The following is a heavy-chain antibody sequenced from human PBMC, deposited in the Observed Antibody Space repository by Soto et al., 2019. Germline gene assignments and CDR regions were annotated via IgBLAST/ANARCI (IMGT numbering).Heavy chain of an antibody. J-gene: IGHJ3*02. Sequence: HPGGSLRLSCAASGFTFSSHWIHWVRQAPGKGLVWVSRIKTDGSSTSYVDSVKGRFTISRDNAKNTAYLQMNSLGAEDTAVYYCARELRGYSRQVDAFDIWGQGTVVTVS. D-gene: IGHD6-13*01. CDR1: GFTFSSHW. CDR2: IKTDGSST. V-gene: IGHV3-74*01. CDR3: ARELRGYSRQVDAFDI.